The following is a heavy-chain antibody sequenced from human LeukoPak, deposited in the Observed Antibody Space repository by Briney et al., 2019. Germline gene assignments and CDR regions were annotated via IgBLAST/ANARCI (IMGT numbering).Heavy chain of an antibody. Sequence: SVKVSCKASGGTFSSYAISWVRQAPGQGLEWMGGIIPIFGTANYAQKFQGRVTITMDESTSTAYMELSSLRSEDTAVYYCARDRSRPEYSSGWGPFDYWGQGTLVTVSS. D-gene: IGHD6-19*01. CDR3: ARDRSRPEYSSGWGPFDY. CDR1: GGTFSSYA. J-gene: IGHJ4*02. V-gene: IGHV1-69*05. CDR2: IIPIFGTA.